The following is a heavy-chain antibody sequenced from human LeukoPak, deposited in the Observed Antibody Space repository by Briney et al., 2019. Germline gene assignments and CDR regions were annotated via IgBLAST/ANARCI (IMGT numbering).Heavy chain of an antibody. J-gene: IGHJ3*02. CDR1: GYTFTSYY. D-gene: IGHD5-18*01. V-gene: IGHV1-46*01. CDR2: INPSGGST. CDR3: TTAYNYGRDAFDI. Sequence: ASVKVSCKASGYTFTSYYMHWVRQAPGQGLEWMGIINPSGGSTSYAQKFQGRVTMTRDTSTSTVYMELSSLRSEDTAVYYCTTAYNYGRDAFDIWGQGTMVSVSS.